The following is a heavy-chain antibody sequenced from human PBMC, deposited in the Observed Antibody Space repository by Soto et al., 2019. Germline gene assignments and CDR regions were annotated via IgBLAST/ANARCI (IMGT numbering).Heavy chain of an antibody. CDR1: GGPISSNY. V-gene: IGHV4-59*01. CDR3: ARYRREAVAGYTLDN. Sequence: PSETLSLTCTVSGGPISSNYWTWIRQPPGKGLEWIGHVYNSGSTNYNPSLKSRVTISEDTSKSQFSLKVNSMTAADTAVYYCARYRREAVAGYTLDNWGQGILVTVSS. CDR2: VYNSGST. D-gene: IGHD6-13*01. J-gene: IGHJ4*02.